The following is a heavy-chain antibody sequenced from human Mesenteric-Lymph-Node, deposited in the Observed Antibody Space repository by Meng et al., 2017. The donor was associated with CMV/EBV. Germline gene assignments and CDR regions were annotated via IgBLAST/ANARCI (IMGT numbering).Heavy chain of an antibody. CDR1: GFTFRTYW. CDR3: AKEAFYGDYGRYGDY. J-gene: IGHJ4*02. D-gene: IGHD4-17*01. CDR2: IYTDGSAI. V-gene: IGHV3-74*01. Sequence: GGSLRLSCAASGFTFRTYWMHWVRQVPGKGLEWVSRIYTDGSAINYADSVKDRFTISRDDAKNTLYLQMSSLRAEDTAVYYCAKEAFYGDYGRYGDYWGQGTLVTVSS.